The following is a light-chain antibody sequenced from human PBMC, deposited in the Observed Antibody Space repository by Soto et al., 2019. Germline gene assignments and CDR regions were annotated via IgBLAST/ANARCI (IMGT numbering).Light chain of an antibody. CDR2: GSS. Sequence: IVMTQSPATLSVSPGEGVTLSCSASENVGTNLAWYQQKPGQAPRLLIYGSSTRATGIPATFSGSGFGTEFTLAISSLQSEESAVYYYQQYNNWGLSFGGGTK. V-gene: IGKV3D-15*01. CDR1: ENVGTN. J-gene: IGKJ4*01. CDR3: QQYNNWGLS.